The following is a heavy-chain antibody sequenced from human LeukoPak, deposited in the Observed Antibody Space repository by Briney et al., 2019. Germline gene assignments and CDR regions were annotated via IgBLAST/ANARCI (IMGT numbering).Heavy chain of an antibody. CDR3: ARDKMAENDGLDV. CDR1: GFTFSSYW. CDR2: IKQCGSEK. D-gene: IGHD1-1*01. J-gene: IGHJ3*01. V-gene: IGHV3-7*05. Sequence: PGGPLTLSYSASGFTFSSYWMSWLGPAPGKGLEWVANIKQCGSEKYYVDSVKGRFTISRVNAKNSLYLQMNSLRVEDTALYYCARDKMAENDGLDVWGQGTMVTVSS.